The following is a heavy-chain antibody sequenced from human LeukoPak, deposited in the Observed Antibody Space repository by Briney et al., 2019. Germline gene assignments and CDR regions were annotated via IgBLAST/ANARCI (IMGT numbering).Heavy chain of an antibody. CDR1: GGSISGNY. CDR2: IYYSGTT. J-gene: IGHJ5*02. CDR3: ARLQAVARTSDWFDP. V-gene: IGHV4-59*01. Sequence: SETLSLTCTVSGGSISGNYWSWIRQPPGTGLEWIGYIYYSGTTNYNPSLKSRVTISLDASKNQFSLKLSSVTAADTAVYCCARLQAVARTSDWFDPWGQGTLVTVSS. D-gene: IGHD6-19*01.